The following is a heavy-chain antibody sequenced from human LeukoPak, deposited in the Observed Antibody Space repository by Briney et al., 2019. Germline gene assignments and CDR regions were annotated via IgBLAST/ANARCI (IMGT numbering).Heavy chain of an antibody. CDR1: GFTFSSYS. Sequence: GGSLRLSCAASGFTFSSYSMNRVRQAPGKGLEWVSSLSSSSSYIYYADSVKGRFTISRDNAKNSLYLQMNSLRAEDTAVYYCARGGYQLLYYYGMDVWGQGTTVTVS. J-gene: IGHJ6*02. CDR3: ARGGYQLLYYYGMDV. CDR2: LSSSSSYI. D-gene: IGHD2-2*01. V-gene: IGHV3-21*01.